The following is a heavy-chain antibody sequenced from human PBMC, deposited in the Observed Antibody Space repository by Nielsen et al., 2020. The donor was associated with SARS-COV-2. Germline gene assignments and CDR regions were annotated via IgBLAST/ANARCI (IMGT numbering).Heavy chain of an antibody. CDR1: GGSISNSRNY. D-gene: IGHD4/OR15-4a*01. V-gene: IGHV4-39*07. CDR3: ARDRTMAPPGYYGMDV. J-gene: IGHJ6*02. Sequence: SETLSLTCSVSGGSISNSRNYWSWIRQPPGKGLEWIGEINHSGSTNYNPSLKSRVTISVDTSKNQFSLKLSSVTAADTAVYYCARDRTMAPPGYYGMDVWGQGTTVTVSS. CDR2: INHSGST.